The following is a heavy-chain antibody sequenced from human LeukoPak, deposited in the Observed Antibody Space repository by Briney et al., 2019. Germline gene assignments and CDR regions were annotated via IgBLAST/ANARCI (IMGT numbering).Heavy chain of an antibody. J-gene: IGHJ4*02. CDR1: GGSINSGGYY. D-gene: IGHD4-11*01. CDR2: IYYSGST. V-gene: IGHV4-31*03. Sequence: SETLSLTCTVSGGSINSGGYYWSWIRQHPGKGLEWIGYIYYSGSTYYNPSLKSRVTISVDKSKNQFSLKLSSVTAADTAVYYCARGLDYDYWGQGTLVTVSS. CDR3: ARGLDYDY.